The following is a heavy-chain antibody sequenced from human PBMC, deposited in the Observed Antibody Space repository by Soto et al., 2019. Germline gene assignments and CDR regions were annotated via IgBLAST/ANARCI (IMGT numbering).Heavy chain of an antibody. V-gene: IGHV1-18*01. J-gene: IGHJ4*02. Sequence: APVKPCSKDSGETLNSYSMSSVRQAPGQGLEWMGWISAYNGNTNYAQKLQGRVTMTTDTSTSTAYMELRSLRSDDTAVYYCARGIPAALDYWGQGALVTVSS. CDR2: ISAYNGNT. D-gene: IGHD6-13*01. CDR1: GETLNSYS. CDR3: ARGIPAALDY.